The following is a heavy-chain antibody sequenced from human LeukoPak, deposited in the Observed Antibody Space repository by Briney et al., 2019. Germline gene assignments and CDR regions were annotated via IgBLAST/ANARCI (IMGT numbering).Heavy chain of an antibody. D-gene: IGHD6-19*01. CDR2: ISSGSTTI. J-gene: IGHJ4*02. Sequence: GGSLRLSCATSGFTLSSYSMNWVRQAPGKGLEWVSYISSGSTTIYYADSVKGRFTISRDNAKNSLYLQMNSLRAEDTAVYYCARDVEQWLVRVYYFDYWCQGTLVTVSS. V-gene: IGHV3-48*01. CDR3: ARDVEQWLVRVYYFDY. CDR1: GFTLSSYS.